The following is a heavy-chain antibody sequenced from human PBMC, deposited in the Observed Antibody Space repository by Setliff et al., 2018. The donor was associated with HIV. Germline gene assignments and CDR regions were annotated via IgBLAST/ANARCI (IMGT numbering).Heavy chain of an antibody. CDR3: ARGREVMTTAPYWYFDL. Sequence: PSETLSLTCTVSGGSISSYYWSWIRQPAGKGLEWIGRIYTSGSTNYNPSLKSRVTMSVDTSKNQFSLKLSSVTAADTAVYYCARGREVMTTAPYWYFDLWGRGTLVTVSS. D-gene: IGHD3-10*01. CDR2: IYTSGST. CDR1: GGSISSYY. V-gene: IGHV4-4*07. J-gene: IGHJ2*01.